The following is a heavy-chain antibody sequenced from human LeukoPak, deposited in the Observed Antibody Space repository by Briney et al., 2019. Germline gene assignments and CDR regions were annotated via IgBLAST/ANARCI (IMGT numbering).Heavy chain of an antibody. D-gene: IGHD6-13*01. CDR2: ISGSGGST. CDR3: AKEYRRIAVGGPDY. CDR1: GFTFSNHA. V-gene: IGHV3-23*01. Sequence: GGSLRLSCAASGFTFSNHAMSWVRQAPGKGLEWVSAISGSGGSTYYADSVKGRFTISRDNSKNTLYLQMNSLRAEDTAVYYCAKEYRRIAVGGPDYWGQGTLVTVSS. J-gene: IGHJ4*02.